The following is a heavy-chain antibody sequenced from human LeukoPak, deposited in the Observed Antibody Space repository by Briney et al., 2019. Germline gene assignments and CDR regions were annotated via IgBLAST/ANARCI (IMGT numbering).Heavy chain of an antibody. D-gene: IGHD3-9*01. J-gene: IGHJ3*02. CDR3: ARARYVNSFYAFDI. CDR1: GGSISSYY. Sequence: SETLSLTCTVSGGSISSYYWSWIRLPPGKGLEWIGYLSKSGNTNYSPSLKSRVTIFGDTSKNQFFLKLSSVTATDTAVYYCARARYVNSFYAFDIWGQGTLVTVSS. CDR2: LSKSGNT. V-gene: IGHV4-59*01.